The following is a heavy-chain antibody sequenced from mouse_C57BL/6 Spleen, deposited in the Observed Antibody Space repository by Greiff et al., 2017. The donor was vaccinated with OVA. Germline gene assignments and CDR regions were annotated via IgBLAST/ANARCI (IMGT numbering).Heavy chain of an antibody. CDR3: TTLYECDGAWFAY. J-gene: IGHJ3*01. D-gene: IGHD2-4*01. CDR2: IDPEDGDT. V-gene: IGHV14-1*01. CDR1: GFNIKDYY. Sequence: VQLQQSGAELVRPGASVKLSCTASGFNIKDYYMHWVKQRPEQGLEWIGRIDPEDGDTEYAPKFQGKATMTAYTSSNTAYLQLSSLTSEDTAVYYCTTLYECDGAWFAYWGQGTLVTVSA.